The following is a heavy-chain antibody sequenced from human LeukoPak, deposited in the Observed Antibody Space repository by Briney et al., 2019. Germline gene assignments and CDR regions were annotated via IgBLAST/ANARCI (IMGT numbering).Heavy chain of an antibody. CDR3: AKDMLEHYSPHDY. J-gene: IGHJ4*02. D-gene: IGHD3-16*01. Sequence: GGSLRLSCAASGFTFSNYAMSWVRQAPGKGLEWVSAISGSGGSTYYADSVKGRFTISRDNSKNTLYLQMNSLRAEDTAVYYCAKDMLEHYSPHDYWGQGTLVTVSS. V-gene: IGHV3-23*01. CDR1: GFTFSNYA. CDR2: ISGSGGST.